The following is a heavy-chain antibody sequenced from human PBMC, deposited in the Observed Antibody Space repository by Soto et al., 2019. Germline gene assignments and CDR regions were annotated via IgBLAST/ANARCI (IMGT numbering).Heavy chain of an antibody. Sequence: EVQLLESGGGLVQPGGSLRLSCAASGFTFSSYAMSWVRQAPGKGLEWVSAISGGGGSTYYADSVKGRFTISRDNSKNALYLQMNRLRAEETAVYYCAKDGRRWDLPADYWGQGALVTVSS. CDR3: AKDGRRWDLPADY. J-gene: IGHJ4*02. D-gene: IGHD1-26*01. V-gene: IGHV3-23*01. CDR1: GFTFSSYA. CDR2: ISGGGGST.